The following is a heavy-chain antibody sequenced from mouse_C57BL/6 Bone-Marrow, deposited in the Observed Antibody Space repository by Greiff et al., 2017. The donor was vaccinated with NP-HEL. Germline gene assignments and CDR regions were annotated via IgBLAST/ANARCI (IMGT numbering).Heavy chain of an antibody. J-gene: IGHJ1*03. CDR3: ARDITTVVDWYFDV. CDR2: ISYDGSN. D-gene: IGHD1-1*01. CDR1: GYSITSGYY. V-gene: IGHV3-6*01. Sequence: EVKLQESGPGLVKPSQSLSLTCSVTGYSITSGYYWNWIRQFPGNKLEWMGYISYDGSNNYNPSLKNRISITRDTSKNQFFLKLNSVTTEDTATYYGARDITTVVDWYFDVWGTGTTVTVSS.